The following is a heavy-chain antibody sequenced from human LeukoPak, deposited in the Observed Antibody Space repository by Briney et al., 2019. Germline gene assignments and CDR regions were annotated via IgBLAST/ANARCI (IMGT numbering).Heavy chain of an antibody. V-gene: IGHV3-48*03. CDR3: AREYCSGGSCYPHGLGALDI. CDR1: GFTFSSYE. Sequence: GGSLRLSCAASGFTFSSYEMNWVRQAPGKGLEWVSYISSSGSTIYYADSVKGRFTISRDNAKNSLYLQMNSLRAEDTAVYYCAREYCSGGSCYPHGLGALDIWGQGTMVTVSS. D-gene: IGHD2-15*01. J-gene: IGHJ3*02. CDR2: ISSSGSTI.